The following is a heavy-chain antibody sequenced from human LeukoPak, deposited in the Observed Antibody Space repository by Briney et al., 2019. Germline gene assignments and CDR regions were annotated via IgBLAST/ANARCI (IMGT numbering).Heavy chain of an antibody. D-gene: IGHD6-19*01. CDR1: GGSISSNNYY. J-gene: IGHJ4*02. Sequence: SETLSLTCTVSGGSISSNNYYWGWIRQPPGKGLEWIGNIYYIGSTYYNPSLKSQVTISVDTSKNQFSLKLSSVTAADTAWYYGARERRQWLVGENIRGDKAPYEYDYWGQGILVTVSS. V-gene: IGHV4-39*07. CDR2: IYYIGST. CDR3: ARERRQWLVGENIRGDKAPYEYDY.